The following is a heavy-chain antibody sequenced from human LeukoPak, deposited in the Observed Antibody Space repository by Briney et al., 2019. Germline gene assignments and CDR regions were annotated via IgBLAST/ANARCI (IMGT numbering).Heavy chain of an antibody. V-gene: IGHV3-23*01. J-gene: IGHJ6*02. CDR1: GFTFSSYA. CDR3: AKPPYSNSMYYYGMDV. D-gene: IGHD4-4*01. CDR2: ISGSGGST. Sequence: GGSLRLSCAASGFTFSSYAMSWVRQAPGKGLEWVSAISGSGGSTYYVDSVKGRFTISRDNSKNTLYLQMNSLRAEDTAVYYCAKPPYSNSMYYYGMDVWGQGTTVTVSS.